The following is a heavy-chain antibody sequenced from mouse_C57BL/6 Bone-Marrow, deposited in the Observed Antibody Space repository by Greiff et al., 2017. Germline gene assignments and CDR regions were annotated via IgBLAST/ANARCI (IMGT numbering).Heavy chain of an antibody. CDR1: GYTFTSYG. V-gene: IGHV1-81*01. CDR2: ISPRSGNT. D-gene: IGHD1-1*01. CDR3: ARRRGYYYGSTWYFDV. J-gene: IGHJ1*03. Sequence: QVQLQQSGAELARPGASVKLSCKASGYTFTSYGISWVKQRTGQGLEWIGEISPRSGNTYYNEKFKGKATLTADQSSSTAYMELRSLTSEDSAVYFCARRRGYYYGSTWYFDVWGTGTTVTVSS.